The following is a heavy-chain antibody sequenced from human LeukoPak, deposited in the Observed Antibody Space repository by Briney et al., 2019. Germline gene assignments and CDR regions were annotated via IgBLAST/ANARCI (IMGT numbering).Heavy chain of an antibody. V-gene: IGHV3-7*01. CDR3: EGSAGY. J-gene: IGHJ4*02. CDR2: IKRDGSEK. CDR1: GFTFSNSW. Sequence: GGSLSLSCAASGFTFSNSWMSWVRRAPGKGLEGGAHIKRDGSEKQYVDSVKGRFTISRHNAKSSLFLQRNSLRAEYPAVYCCEGSAGYWGQGTLVTVSS.